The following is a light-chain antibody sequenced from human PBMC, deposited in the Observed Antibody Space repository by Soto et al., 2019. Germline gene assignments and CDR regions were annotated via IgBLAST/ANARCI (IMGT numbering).Light chain of an antibody. CDR1: SSDVGGYNY. CDR3: SSYTNTNTRV. CDR2: DVS. Sequence: QSALTQPASVSGSPGQSITISCTGTSSDVGGYNYVSWYQQHPGKAPKLMIYDVSNRPSGVSNRFSGSKSGNTASLTISGLQAGDEADYYCSSYTNTNTRVFGGGTKLTVL. V-gene: IGLV2-14*01. J-gene: IGLJ3*02.